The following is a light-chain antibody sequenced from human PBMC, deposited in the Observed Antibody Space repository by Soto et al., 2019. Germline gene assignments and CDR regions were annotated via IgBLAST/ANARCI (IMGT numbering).Light chain of an antibody. CDR2: GAS. V-gene: IGKV3-20*01. CDR3: QQDNNWPPA. CDR1: QSVSSSY. Sequence: EIVLPQSPGPLSLSPGERSTLSCMASQSVSSSYLAWYQQKPGQAPRLLIYGASSRATGIPDRFSGSGSGTDFTLTISSLQSEDFAVYYCQQDNNWPPAFGQGTKV. J-gene: IGKJ1*01.